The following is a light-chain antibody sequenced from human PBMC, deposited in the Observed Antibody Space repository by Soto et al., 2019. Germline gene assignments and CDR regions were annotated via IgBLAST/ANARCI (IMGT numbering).Light chain of an antibody. CDR2: DAS. Sequence: TVLTQSPATMSLSPSDRATLSSRASQSVSSYLAWYQQKPGQAPRLLIYDASNRATGIPARFSGSGSGTDFTLTISSLEPEDFAVYYCQQRSNWPSLTFGGGTKVDI. CDR1: QSVSSY. J-gene: IGKJ4*01. V-gene: IGKV3-11*01. CDR3: QQRSNWPSLT.